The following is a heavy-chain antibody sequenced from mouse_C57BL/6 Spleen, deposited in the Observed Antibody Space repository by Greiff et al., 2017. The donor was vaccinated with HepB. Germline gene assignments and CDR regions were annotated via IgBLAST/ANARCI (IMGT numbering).Heavy chain of an antibody. J-gene: IGHJ1*03. CDR2: INPNYGTT. V-gene: IGHV1-39*01. CDR3: ARRPYDGSSYDWYFDV. CDR1: GYSFTDYN. Sequence: VQLKESGPELVKPGASVKISCKASGYSFTDYNMNWVKQSNGKSLEWIGVINPNYGTTSYNQKFKGKATLTVDQSSSTAYMQLNSLTSEDSAVYYCARRPYDGSSYDWYFDVWGTGTTVTVSS. D-gene: IGHD1-1*01.